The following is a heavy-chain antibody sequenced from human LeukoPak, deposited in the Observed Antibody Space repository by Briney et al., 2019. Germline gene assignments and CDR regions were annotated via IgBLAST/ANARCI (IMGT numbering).Heavy chain of an antibody. J-gene: IGHJ4*02. V-gene: IGHV4-34*01. CDR3: ARGAYGSGRTTLYI. CDR2: INHSGST. D-gene: IGHD3-10*01. CDR1: GGSFSGYY. Sequence: SSETLSLTCAVYGGSFSGYYWSWIRQPPGKGLEWIGEINHSGSTNYNPSLKSRVTISVDTSKNQFSLELSSVTAADTAVYYCARGAYGSGRTTLYIWGQGTLVTVSS.